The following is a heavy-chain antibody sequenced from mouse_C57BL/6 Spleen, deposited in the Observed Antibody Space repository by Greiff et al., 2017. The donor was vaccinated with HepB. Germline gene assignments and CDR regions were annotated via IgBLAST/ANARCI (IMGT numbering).Heavy chain of an antibody. CDR3: ARNNPYYYGSSLYYFDY. Sequence: VKLMESGPGLVQPSQSLSITCTVSGFSLTSYGVHWVRQSPGKGLEWLGVIWSGGSTDYNAAFISRLSISKDNSKSQVFFKMNSLQADDTAIYYCARNNPYYYGSSLYYFDYWGQGTTLTVSS. J-gene: IGHJ2*01. CDR1: GFSLTSYG. CDR2: IWSGGST. D-gene: IGHD1-1*01. V-gene: IGHV2-2*01.